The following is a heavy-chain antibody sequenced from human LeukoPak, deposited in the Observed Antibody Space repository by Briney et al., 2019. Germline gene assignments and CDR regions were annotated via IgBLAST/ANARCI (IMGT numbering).Heavy chain of an antibody. CDR3: ARVWGFWSGYHFDY. J-gene: IGHJ4*02. D-gene: IGHD3-3*01. CDR2: INHSGCT. Sequence: SETLSLTCAVYGGSFGGYYWSWIRQPPGKGLEWIGEINHSGCTNYNPSLKSRVTISVDTSKNQFSLKLSSVTAADTAVYYCARVWGFWSGYHFDYWGQGTLVTVSS. CDR1: GGSFGGYY. V-gene: IGHV4-34*01.